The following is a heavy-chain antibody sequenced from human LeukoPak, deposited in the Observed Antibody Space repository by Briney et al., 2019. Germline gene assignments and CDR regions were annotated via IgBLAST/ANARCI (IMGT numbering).Heavy chain of an antibody. V-gene: IGHV3-21*01. CDR2: ISSSSSYI. Sequence: GGSLRLSCAASGFTFSSYSMNWVRQAPGKGLEWVSSISSSSSYIYYADSVKGRFTISRDNAKNSLYLQMNSLRAEDTAVYYCARDRARSSSWYGSGDYWGQGTLVTVSS. CDR1: GFTFSSYS. CDR3: ARDRARSSSWYGSGDY. J-gene: IGHJ4*02. D-gene: IGHD6-13*01.